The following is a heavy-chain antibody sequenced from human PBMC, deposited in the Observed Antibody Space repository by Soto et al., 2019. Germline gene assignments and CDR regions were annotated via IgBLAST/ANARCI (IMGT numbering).Heavy chain of an antibody. CDR1: GGSVSSDNYY. CDR3: ARAYYDSWSGYFDY. Sequence: QVHLQESGPGLVKPSETLSPTCTVSGGSVSSDNYYWTWIRQPPGKGLEWIGHIYHSGSTNYNPSLKSRVTISVDTSKNRFSLKVTSVTAADTAIYYCARAYYDSWSGYFDYWGQGTLVTVSS. J-gene: IGHJ4*02. D-gene: IGHD3-3*01. CDR2: IYHSGST. V-gene: IGHV4-61*01.